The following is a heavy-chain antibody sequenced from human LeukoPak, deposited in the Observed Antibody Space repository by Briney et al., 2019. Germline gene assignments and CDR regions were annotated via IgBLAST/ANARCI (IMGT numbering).Heavy chain of an antibody. CDR3: AKTWRGRGYYGYGPSEYSYYMDV. D-gene: IGHD3-10*01. CDR1: GFTFGNYG. CDR2: SSGGST. V-gene: IGHV3-23*01. J-gene: IGHJ6*03. Sequence: PGGTLRLSCAASGFTFGNYGINWVRQAPGKGLEWVSASSGGSTYYADSVKGRFTISRDNSKNTLWLQMNSLKGEDTAVYYCAKTWRGRGYYGYGPSEYSYYMDVWGKGTTVTISS.